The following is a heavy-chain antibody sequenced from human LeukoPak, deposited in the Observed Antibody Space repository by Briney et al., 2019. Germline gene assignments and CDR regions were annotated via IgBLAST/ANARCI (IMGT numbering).Heavy chain of an antibody. CDR2: ISGSGGST. CDR3: AKEGGYQLLHFDY. V-gene: IGHV3-23*01. D-gene: IGHD2-2*01. Sequence: GGSLRLSCAASGFTFSSYGMSWVRQAPGKGLEWISAISGSGGSTYYADSVKGRFTISRDNSKNTLYLQMNSLRAEDTAVYYCAKEGGYQLLHFDYWGQGTLVTVSS. CDR1: GFTFSSYG. J-gene: IGHJ4*02.